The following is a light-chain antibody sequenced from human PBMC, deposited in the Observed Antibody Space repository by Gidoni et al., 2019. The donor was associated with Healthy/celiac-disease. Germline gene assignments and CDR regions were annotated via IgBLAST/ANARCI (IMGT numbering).Light chain of an antibody. Sequence: EIVLTQSPATLSLSPGERATLSCRASQSVSSYLAWYQQNPGQAPSLLIYDASNRATGIPARFSGSGSGTDFTLTISSLEPEDFAVYYCQQRSNWPYTFGQGTKLEIK. V-gene: IGKV3-11*01. J-gene: IGKJ2*01. CDR1: QSVSSY. CDR3: QQRSNWPYT. CDR2: DAS.